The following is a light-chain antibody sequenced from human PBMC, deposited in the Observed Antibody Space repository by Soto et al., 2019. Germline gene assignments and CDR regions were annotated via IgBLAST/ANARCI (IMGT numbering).Light chain of an antibody. V-gene: IGKV3-15*01. CDR2: GAS. Sequence: EIVMTQSPATLSVSPGERATLSCRASQSVSGNLAWYQQKLGQAPRLLIYGASTRATGIPARFSGSGSKTEFTLTISSLQSEDFAVYYCQQYSIWPYTFGQGTKLEIK. CDR1: QSVSGN. J-gene: IGKJ2*01. CDR3: QQYSIWPYT.